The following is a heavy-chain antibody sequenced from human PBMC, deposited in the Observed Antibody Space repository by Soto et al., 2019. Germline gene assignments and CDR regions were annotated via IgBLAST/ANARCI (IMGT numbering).Heavy chain of an antibody. CDR2: IIPIFGTA. V-gene: IGHV1-69*01. Sequence: QVQLVQSGAEVKKPGSSVKVSCKASGGTFSSYAISWVRQAPGQGLEWMGGIIPIFGTANYAQKFQGRVTITADESTITAYRERSSLRLENTAVYYCARSGYSFGHHPWGQATRVTGSS. CDR3: ARSGYSFGHHP. CDR1: GGTFSSYA. D-gene: IGHD5-18*01. J-gene: IGHJ5*02.